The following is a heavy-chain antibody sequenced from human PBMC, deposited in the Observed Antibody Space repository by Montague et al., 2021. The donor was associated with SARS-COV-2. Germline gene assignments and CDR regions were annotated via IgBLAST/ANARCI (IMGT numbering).Heavy chain of an antibody. CDR2: ISVSGGST. CDR3: AKVGSSWYHGYYYGMDV. D-gene: IGHD6-13*01. Sequence: SQSLSWAASVFTFSSYAMSWVRQAPGKGLEWVSAISVSGGSTYYADSVKGRFTISRDNSKNTLKLQMNSLRAEDTAVYYCAKVGSSWYHGYYYGMDVWGQGTTVTVSS. V-gene: IGHV3-23*01. J-gene: IGHJ6*02. CDR1: VFTFSSYA.